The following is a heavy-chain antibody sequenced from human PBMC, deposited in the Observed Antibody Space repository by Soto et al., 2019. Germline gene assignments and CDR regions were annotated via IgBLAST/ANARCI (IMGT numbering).Heavy chain of an antibody. D-gene: IGHD2-15*01. J-gene: IGHJ4*02. CDR3: ASEDCRNTNCLKGFDY. V-gene: IGHV1-2*02. CDR2: INPESGNP. CDR1: GYTFTDYY. Sequence: QVQMVQSGAEVKKPGDSVKVSCKASGYTFTDYYMHWVRQAPGQGFEWVGGINPESGNPKYVPKFEGRVTVNRDTSTSTAYMELNRLTSDHTAVYYCASEDCRNTNCLKGFDYWGQGTLVTVSS.